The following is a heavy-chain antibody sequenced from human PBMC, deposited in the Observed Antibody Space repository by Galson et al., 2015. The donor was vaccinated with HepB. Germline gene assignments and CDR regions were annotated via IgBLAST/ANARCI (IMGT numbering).Heavy chain of an antibody. CDR3: AKVQATTVRGLIDF. J-gene: IGHJ4*02. D-gene: IGHD3-10*01. Sequence: SLRLPCAASGFTFSTSGAHWLRQAPGKGLEWVAVISFDGNYIEYSDSVKGRFTISRDNLKNTLYLQMTSLRVEDTAVYYCAKVQATTVRGLIDFWGQGTLVTVSS. CDR1: GFTFSTSG. V-gene: IGHV3-30*18. CDR2: ISFDGNYI.